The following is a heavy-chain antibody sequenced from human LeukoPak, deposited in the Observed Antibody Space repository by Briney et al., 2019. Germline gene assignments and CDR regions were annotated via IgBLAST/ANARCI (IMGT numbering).Heavy chain of an antibody. CDR3: VRDVAYDFRNPYRYFQH. Sequence: GGSLRLSCAASGFTFSTYWMTWVRQAPGKGLEWVANIKQDGSEKYYEDSMKGRFTISRDNAKSSLYLQMKSLRAEDTAVYYCVRDVAYDFRNPYRYFQHWGQGTLVTVSS. D-gene: IGHD3-3*01. J-gene: IGHJ1*01. CDR1: GFTFSTYW. CDR2: IKQDGSEK. V-gene: IGHV3-7*01.